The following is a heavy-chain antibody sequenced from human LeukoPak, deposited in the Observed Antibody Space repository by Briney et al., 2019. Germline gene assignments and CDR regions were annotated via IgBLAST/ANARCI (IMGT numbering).Heavy chain of an antibody. Sequence: SDTLSLTCIVNGDSFTAYSWNWIRQSPGKGLEWIGEISHSGRTHYNPSLASRVTFSLDTSKTQFSLELKSVTAADTAVYYCARAGTEAMTTPAYPVFYYFYLDVWGTGTTVTVS. CDR2: ISHSGRT. J-gene: IGHJ6*03. CDR3: ARAGTEAMTTPAYPVFYYFYLDV. CDR1: GDSFTAYS. D-gene: IGHD4-11*01. V-gene: IGHV4-34*01.